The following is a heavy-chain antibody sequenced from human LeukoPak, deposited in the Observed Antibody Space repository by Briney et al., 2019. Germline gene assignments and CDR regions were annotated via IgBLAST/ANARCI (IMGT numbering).Heavy chain of an antibody. CDR1: GFTFSSYG. Sequence: QPGRSLRLSCAASGFTFSSYGMHWVRQAPGKGLEWVAVIWYDGSNKYYADSVKGRFTISRDNSKNTLYLQMNSLRAEVTAVYYCARDQDIVVVPAADVWFDPWGQGTLVTVSS. CDR2: IWYDGSNK. V-gene: IGHV3-33*01. J-gene: IGHJ5*02. D-gene: IGHD2-2*01. CDR3: ARDQDIVVVPAADVWFDP.